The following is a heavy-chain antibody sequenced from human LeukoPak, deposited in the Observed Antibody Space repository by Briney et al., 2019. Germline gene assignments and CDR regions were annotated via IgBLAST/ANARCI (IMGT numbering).Heavy chain of an antibody. D-gene: IGHD5-12*01. CDR1: GYTFSGDY. CDR3: ARPYSGYEWCDY. J-gene: IGHJ4*02. V-gene: IGHV1-2*06. CDR2: INPNNGGT. Sequence: ASVKVSCKXSGYTFSGDYMHWVRQAPGQGLEWMGQINPNNGGTNYAQKFQGRVTMTRDTSISTAYMELSRLTSADTAVYYCARPYSGYEWCDYWGQGTLVTVS.